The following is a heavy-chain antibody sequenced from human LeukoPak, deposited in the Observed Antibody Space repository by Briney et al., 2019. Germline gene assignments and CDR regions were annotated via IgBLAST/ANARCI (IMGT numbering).Heavy chain of an antibody. D-gene: IGHD3-10*01. J-gene: IGHJ6*03. V-gene: IGHV3-48*03. CDR1: GFTFSSYE. CDR2: ISSSGSTI. CDR3: ARDGGHYGSGSYYKHDPSPYYIYV. Sequence: GGSLRLSCAASGFTFSSYEMNWVRQAPGKGLEWVSYISSSGSTIYYADSVKGRFTISRDNAKNSLYLQMNSLRAEDTAVYYCARDGGHYGSGSYYKHDPSPYYIYVWGKGATVTVSS.